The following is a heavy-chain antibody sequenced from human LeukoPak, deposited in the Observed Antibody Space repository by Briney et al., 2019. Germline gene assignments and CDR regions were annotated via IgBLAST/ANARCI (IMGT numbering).Heavy chain of an antibody. CDR2: ISGSGGST. D-gene: IGHD3-16*01. Sequence: GGSLRLSCAASGFTFSSYAMSWVRQAPGKGLEWVSAISGSGGSTYYADSVKGRFTISRDNSKNTLYLQMNSLRAEDTAVYFCVRDLILVWTPGDDFDHWGQGTLVTVSS. V-gene: IGHV3-23*01. CDR1: GFTFSSYA. CDR3: VRDLILVWTPGDDFDH. J-gene: IGHJ4*02.